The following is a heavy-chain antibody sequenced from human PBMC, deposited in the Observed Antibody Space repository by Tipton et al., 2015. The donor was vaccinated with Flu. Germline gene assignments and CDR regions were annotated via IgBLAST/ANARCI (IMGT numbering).Heavy chain of an antibody. V-gene: IGHV3-23*01. D-gene: IGHD6-19*01. J-gene: IGHJ5*02. CDR2: ISGSGGST. CDR3: AKGEIAVADSYNWFDP. Sequence: SLRLSCAASGFTFSSYAMSWVRQAPGKGLEWVSAISGSGGSTYYADSVKGRFTISRDNSKNTLYLQMNSLRAEDTAVYYCAKGEIAVADSYNWFDPWGQGTLVTVSS. CDR1: GFTFSSYA.